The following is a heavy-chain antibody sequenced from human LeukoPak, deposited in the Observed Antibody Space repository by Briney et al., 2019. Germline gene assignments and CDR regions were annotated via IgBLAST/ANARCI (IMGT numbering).Heavy chain of an antibody. CDR2: ISGSGGST. Sequence: PGRSLRLSCAASGLTFDDFAMGWVRQYPGEGLEWGSAISGSGGSTYYADSVKGRFTISRDNSKNTLHLQLNSLRAEDTAVYYCAKGPLIEVAGTTWDYWGQGTLVTVSS. V-gene: IGHV3-23*01. J-gene: IGHJ4*02. CDR3: AKGPLIEVAGTTWDY. CDR1: GLTFDDFA. D-gene: IGHD6-19*01.